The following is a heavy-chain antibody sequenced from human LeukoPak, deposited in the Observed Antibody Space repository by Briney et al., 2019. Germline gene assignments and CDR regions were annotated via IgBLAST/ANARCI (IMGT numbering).Heavy chain of an antibody. D-gene: IGHD2-15*01. Sequence: GGSLRLSCAASGFTFSSYAMHWVRQAPGKGLEWVAAISYDGSNKYYADSVKGRFTISRDNSKNTLYLQMNSLRAEDTAVYYCARDGDIVVVVAAPYYYYYMDVWGKGTTVTVSS. V-gene: IGHV3-30*04. CDR2: ISYDGSNK. CDR3: ARDGDIVVVVAAPYYYYYMDV. J-gene: IGHJ6*03. CDR1: GFTFSSYA.